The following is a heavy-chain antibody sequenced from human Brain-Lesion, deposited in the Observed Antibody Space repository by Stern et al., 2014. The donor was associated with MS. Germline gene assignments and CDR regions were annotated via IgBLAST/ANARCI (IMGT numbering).Heavy chain of an antibody. Sequence: VQLVESGGGLVQPGGSLTISCTAAGFTFGNYWLTWVRQAPGKWLEWVANITEDGTEKNYVDSVKGRFTISRDNARNSLYLQMNSLRGEDTALYYCARVYNTIYGIVTQRGSGMDVWGQGTTVIVSS. V-gene: IGHV3-7*01. CDR3: ARVYNTIYGIVTQRGSGMDV. D-gene: IGHD3-3*01. CDR2: ITEDGTEK. J-gene: IGHJ6*02. CDR1: GFTFGNYW.